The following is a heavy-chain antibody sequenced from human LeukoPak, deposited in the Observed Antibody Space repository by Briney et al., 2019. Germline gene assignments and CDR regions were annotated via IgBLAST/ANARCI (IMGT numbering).Heavy chain of an antibody. Sequence: SVKVSCKASGGTFSSYAISWVRQAPGQGLEWMGRIIPILGIAYYAQKFQGRVTIAADKSTSTAYMELRSLRSDDTAMYYCARVGRSSPSLLAYYYYYEMDVWGQGTTVTVSS. CDR3: ARVGRSSPSLLAYYYYYEMDV. J-gene: IGHJ6*01. V-gene: IGHV1-69*04. CDR2: IIPILGIA. CDR1: GGTFSSYA. D-gene: IGHD2-15*01.